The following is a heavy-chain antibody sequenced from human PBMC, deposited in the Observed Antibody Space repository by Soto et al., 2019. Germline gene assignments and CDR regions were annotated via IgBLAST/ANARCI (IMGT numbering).Heavy chain of an antibody. CDR1: GFQFSNYA. D-gene: IGHD3-16*01. CDR3: AKDRRAGGNSAFYFDF. CDR2: ISATGGGT. J-gene: IGHJ4*02. Sequence: GGSLRLSCAASGFQFSNYAMSWVRQAPGKGLEWVSLISATGGGTYYADSVKGRFTISRDNSHNTLYLQVHSLTAEDTAVYYCAKDRRAGGNSAFYFDFWGQGAQVTVSS. V-gene: IGHV3-23*01.